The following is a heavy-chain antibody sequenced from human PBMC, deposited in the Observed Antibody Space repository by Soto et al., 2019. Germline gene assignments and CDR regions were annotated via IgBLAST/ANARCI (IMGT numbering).Heavy chain of an antibody. D-gene: IGHD6-13*01. CDR1: GFSLSTRGVG. CDR3: AHIGVSRWFDF. Sequence: QITLKESGPTLVKPTQTLTLTCTFSGFSLSTRGVGVGWIRQPPGKALEWLALIYWDHDKRYSPSLKTRLTITKDTSKNQVVLTMINMDPVDTATYSCAHIGVSRWFDFWGQGTLVTVSS. V-gene: IGHV2-5*02. CDR2: IYWDHDK. J-gene: IGHJ4*02.